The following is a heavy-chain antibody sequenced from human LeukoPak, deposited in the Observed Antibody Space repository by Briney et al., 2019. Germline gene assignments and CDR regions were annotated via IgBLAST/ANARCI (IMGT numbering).Heavy chain of an antibody. V-gene: IGHV4-39*07. CDR2: IYYSGST. Sequence: PSETLSLTCTVSGGSTSSSSYYWGWIRQPPGKGLEWIGSIYYSGSTYYNPSLKSRVTISVDTSKNQFSLKLSSVTAADTAVYYCASLYSGYDFPYYYYYYVDVWGKGTTVTVSS. J-gene: IGHJ6*03. CDR3: ASLYSGYDFPYYYYYYVDV. CDR1: GGSTSSSSYY. D-gene: IGHD5-12*01.